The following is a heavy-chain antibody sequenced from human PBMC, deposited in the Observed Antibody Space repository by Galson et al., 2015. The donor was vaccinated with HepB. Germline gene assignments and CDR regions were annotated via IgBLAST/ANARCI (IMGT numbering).Heavy chain of an antibody. V-gene: IGHV1-2*02. CDR3: ARAQWLQRSTNDAFDI. D-gene: IGHD5-24*01. J-gene: IGHJ3*02. CDR1: GYTLIGYC. CDR2: IDPDSGDT. Sequence: SVKVSCKASGYTLIGYCIHWVRQAPGQGLEWMGWIDPDSGDTNYAQKFQGGVTMTRDTSISTAYMDLSRLRSDDTAVYYCARAQWLQRSTNDAFDICGPGTMVTVSS.